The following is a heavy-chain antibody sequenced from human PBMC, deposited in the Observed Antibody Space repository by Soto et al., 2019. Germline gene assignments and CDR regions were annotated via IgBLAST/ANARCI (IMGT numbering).Heavy chain of an antibody. CDR2: ISGSGGST. V-gene: IGHV3-23*01. J-gene: IGHJ6*02. CDR1: GFTFSSYA. CDR3: AKDRGGWYASAYYYYGMDV. D-gene: IGHD6-19*01. Sequence: GGSLRLSCAASGFTFSSYAMSWVRQAPGKGLEWVSAISGSGGSTYYADSVKGRFTISRDNSKNTLYLQMNSLRAEDTAVYYCAKDRGGWYASAYYYYGMDVWGQGTTVTVSS.